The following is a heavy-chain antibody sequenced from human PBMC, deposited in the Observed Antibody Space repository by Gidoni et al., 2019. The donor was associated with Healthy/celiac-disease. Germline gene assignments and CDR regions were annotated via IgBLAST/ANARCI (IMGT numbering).Heavy chain of an antibody. CDR1: GYTFTSYG. V-gene: IGHV1-18*01. J-gene: IGHJ6*02. Sequence: QVQLVQSGAEVKKPGASGKVSCKASGYTFTSYGISWVRQAPGQGLEWMGWTSAYNGNTNYSQKLQGRVTMTTDTSTSTAYMELRSLRSDDTAVYYCARDMGVLLWFGGNYYGMDVWGQGTTVTVSS. CDR2: TSAYNGNT. D-gene: IGHD3-10*01. CDR3: ARDMGVLLWFGGNYYGMDV.